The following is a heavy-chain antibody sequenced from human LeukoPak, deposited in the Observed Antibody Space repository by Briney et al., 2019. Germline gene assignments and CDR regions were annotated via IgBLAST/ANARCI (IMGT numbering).Heavy chain of an antibody. V-gene: IGHV3-23*01. J-gene: IGHJ1*01. CDR3: AQQVGYCSSGSCYFTY. CDR1: GFSFNTYA. D-gene: IGHD2-15*01. CDR2: ISNTGGST. Sequence: GGSLRLSCAASGFSFNTYAMSWVRQAPGKGLEWVSAISNTGGSTYYADSVKGRFTISRDKSKNTLSLQMNSLRAEDTAVNYCAQQVGYCSSGSCYFTYWGQGTLVTVSS.